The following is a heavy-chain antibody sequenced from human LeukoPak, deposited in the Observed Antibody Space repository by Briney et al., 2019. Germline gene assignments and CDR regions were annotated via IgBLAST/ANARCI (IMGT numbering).Heavy chain of an antibody. J-gene: IGHJ5*02. CDR2: IIPIFGTA. D-gene: IGHD2-21*02. CDR3: ARTFYVVTAISLSYNWFDP. Sequence: SVKVSCKASGGTFSSYAISWVRQAPGQGLEWMGGIIPIFGTANYAQKFQGRVTITADESTSTAYMELSSLRSEDTAVYYCARTFYVVTAISLSYNWFDPWGQGTLVTVSS. CDR1: GGTFSSYA. V-gene: IGHV1-69*13.